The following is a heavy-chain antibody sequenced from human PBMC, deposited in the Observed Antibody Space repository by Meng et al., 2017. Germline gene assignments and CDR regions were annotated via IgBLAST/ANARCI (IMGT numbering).Heavy chain of an antibody. CDR3: SGHVDY. J-gene: IGHJ4*01. V-gene: IGHV3-15*01. CDR2: MKSNVDGGTV. Sequence: LLVGAGGGLVQPGGSPRLSCAASGFNFSNAWMTWVRQAPGNGLEWIGRMKSNVDGGTVDYAAAVKGRFFISRDDSENTFYLQMNSLKTEDTAVYYCSGHVDYWGHGTLVTVSS. CDR1: GFNFSNAW.